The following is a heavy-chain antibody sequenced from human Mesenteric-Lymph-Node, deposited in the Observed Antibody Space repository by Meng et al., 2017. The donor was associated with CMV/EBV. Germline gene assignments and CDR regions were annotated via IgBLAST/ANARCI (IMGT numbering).Heavy chain of an antibody. Sequence: GESLKISCAASGFTFSNYAMSWVRQAPGKGLEWVSTFGSTGATYYADSVKGRFTISRDNSKSTLFLQMNSLRAEDTAVFYCAKRDSTNYFDSWGQGTLVTVSS. CDR3: AKRDSTNYFDS. CDR2: FGSTGAT. D-gene: IGHD1-1*01. J-gene: IGHJ4*02. V-gene: IGHV3-23*01. CDR1: GFTFSNYA.